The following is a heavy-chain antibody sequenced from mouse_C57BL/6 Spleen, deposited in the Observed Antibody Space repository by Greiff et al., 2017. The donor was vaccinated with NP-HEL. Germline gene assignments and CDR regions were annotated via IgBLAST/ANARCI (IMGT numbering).Heavy chain of an antibody. Sequence: EVQLVESGGGLVKPGGSLKLSCAASGFTFSSYAMSWVRQTPEKRLEWVATISDGGSYTYYPDNVKGRFTISRDNAKNNLYLQMSHLKSEDTAMYYCARDGDYGSSSWFAYWGQGTLVTVSA. CDR3: ARDGDYGSSSWFAY. J-gene: IGHJ3*01. V-gene: IGHV5-4*01. D-gene: IGHD1-1*01. CDR1: GFTFSSYA. CDR2: ISDGGSYT.